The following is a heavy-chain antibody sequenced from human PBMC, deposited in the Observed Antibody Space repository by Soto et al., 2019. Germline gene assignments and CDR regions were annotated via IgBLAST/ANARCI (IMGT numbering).Heavy chain of an antibody. V-gene: IGHV1-3*01. J-gene: IGHJ4*02. CDR2: INAGNGKT. Sequence: QVQLVQSGAEVKKPGASVKVSCQASGYTFTSYAMHWVRQAHGQRLEWLGWINAGNGKTKYSQKFQGRVTITRDTSERTAYMELSCLRAEDTAVYYCARDRVPWFGEFILEPGDYWVQGSLVTVSS. CDR3: ARDRVPWFGEFILEPGDY. D-gene: IGHD3-10*01. CDR1: GYTFTSYA.